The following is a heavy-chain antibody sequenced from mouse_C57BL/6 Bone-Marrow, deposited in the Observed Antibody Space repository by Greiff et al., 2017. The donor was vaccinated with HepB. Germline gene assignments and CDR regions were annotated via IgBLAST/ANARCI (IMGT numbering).Heavy chain of an antibody. D-gene: IGHD2-3*01. V-gene: IGHV14-4*01. J-gene: IGHJ1*03. Sequence: EVKLMESGAELVRPGASVKLSCTASGFNIKDDYMHWVKQRPEQGLEWIGWIDPENGGTEYASKFKGKATITADTSSNTAYLQLSSLTSEDTAVYYCTTDGYYWYYGVWGTGTTVTVSS. CDR2: IDPENGGT. CDR3: TTDGYYWYYGV. CDR1: GFNIKDDY.